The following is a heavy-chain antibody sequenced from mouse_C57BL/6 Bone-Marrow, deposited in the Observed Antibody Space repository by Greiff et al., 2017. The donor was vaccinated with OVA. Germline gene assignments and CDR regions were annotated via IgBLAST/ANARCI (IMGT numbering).Heavy chain of an antibody. CDR1: GYTFTSYD. D-gene: IGHD1-1*01. CDR2: IYPRDGST. CDR3: ARGVLYYYGSSWAY. V-gene: IGHV1-85*01. Sequence: QVQLQQSGPELVKPGASVKLSCKASGYTFTSYDINWVKQRPGQGLEWIGWIYPRDGSTTYNEKFKGKATLTVDTSSSTAYMELHSLTSEDSAVYFCARGVLYYYGSSWAYWGQGTLVTVSA. J-gene: IGHJ3*01.